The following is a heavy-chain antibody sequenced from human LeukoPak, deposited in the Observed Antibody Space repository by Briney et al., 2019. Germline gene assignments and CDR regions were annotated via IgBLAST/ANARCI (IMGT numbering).Heavy chain of an antibody. J-gene: IGHJ4*02. Sequence: SETLSLTCTVSGGSISSYYWSWIRQPPGKGLEWIGYIYYTGSTNYNPSLKSRVTISVDTSKNQFSLKLSSVTAADTAVYYCARVGGTRYFDYWGRGTLVTVSS. CDR1: GGSISSYY. D-gene: IGHD1-26*01. V-gene: IGHV4-59*01. CDR2: IYYTGST. CDR3: ARVGGTRYFDY.